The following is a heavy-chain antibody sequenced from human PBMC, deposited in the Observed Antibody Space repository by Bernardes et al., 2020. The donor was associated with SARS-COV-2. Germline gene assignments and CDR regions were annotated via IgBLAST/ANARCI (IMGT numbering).Heavy chain of an antibody. V-gene: IGHV4-4*07. CDR3: ARQLAGGRYFDY. Sequence: ETLSLTGTVSGGSINNYYWSWIRQPAGKGLEWIGRIYTSGSTNYNPSLKSRLTMSVDTSKNQFSLKLSSVTAADTAVYYCARQLAGGRYFDYWGQGALVTVSS. CDR2: IYTSGST. CDR1: GGSINNYY. J-gene: IGHJ4*02. D-gene: IGHD1-1*01.